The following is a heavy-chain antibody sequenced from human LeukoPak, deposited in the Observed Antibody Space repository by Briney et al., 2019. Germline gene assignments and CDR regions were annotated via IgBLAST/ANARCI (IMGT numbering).Heavy chain of an antibody. CDR3: ARDSYYDSSGYYSSEYFQH. V-gene: IGHV1-2*02. D-gene: IGHD3-22*01. CDR1: GYTFTGYY. CDR2: INPNSGGT. Sequence: ASVKVSCKASGYTFTGYYMHWVRQAPGQGLEWMGWINPNSGGTNYSQKFQGRGTMTRDTSLSTAYMELSRLRSDDTAVYYCARDSYYDSSGYYSSEYFQHWGQSTLVTVSS. J-gene: IGHJ1*01.